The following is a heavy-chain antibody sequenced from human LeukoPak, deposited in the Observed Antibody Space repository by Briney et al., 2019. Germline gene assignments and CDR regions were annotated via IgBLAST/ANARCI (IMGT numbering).Heavy chain of an antibody. CDR2: INPNSGGT. CDR1: GYTFAGYY. D-gene: IGHD3-10*01. CDR3: ARAPLGYNWFDP. Sequence: ASVKVSCKASGYTFAGYYMHWVRQAPGQGLEWMGRINPNSGGTNYAQKFQGRVTMTKDTSISTGYMELSRLRSDDTAVYYCARAPLGYNWFDPWGQGTLVTVSS. V-gene: IGHV1-2*06. J-gene: IGHJ5*02.